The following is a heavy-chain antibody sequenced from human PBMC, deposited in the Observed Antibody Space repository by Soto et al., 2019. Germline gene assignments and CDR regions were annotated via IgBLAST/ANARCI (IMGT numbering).Heavy chain of an antibody. CDR3: ARPRGTTPAVWYFDL. J-gene: IGHJ2*01. CDR2: IYYSGST. Sequence: QVQLQESGPGLVKPSETLSLTCTVSGGSISSHYWSWIRQPPGKGLEWIGYIYYSGSTDYNPSLKSRVTISVDTSKNQPSLRLSSVTAADTAVYYCARPRGTTPAVWYFDLWGRGTLVTVSS. CDR1: GGSISSHY. D-gene: IGHD4-17*01. V-gene: IGHV4-59*08.